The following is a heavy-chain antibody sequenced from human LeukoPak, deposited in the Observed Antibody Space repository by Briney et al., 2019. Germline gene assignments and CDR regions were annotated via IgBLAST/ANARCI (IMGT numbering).Heavy chain of an antibody. CDR1: GFTFSRYW. CDR3: AKTPSVGELSQN. V-gene: IGHV3-7*01. J-gene: IGHJ4*02. CDR2: IKQDGSET. D-gene: IGHD3-10*01. Sequence: PGGSLRLSCAGSGFTFSRYWMSWVRQAPGKGLEWVTNIKQDGSETSYLDSVRGRFTVSRDNTKNSVYLQMNSLRAEDTAVYYCAKTPSVGELSQNWGQGTLVTVSS.